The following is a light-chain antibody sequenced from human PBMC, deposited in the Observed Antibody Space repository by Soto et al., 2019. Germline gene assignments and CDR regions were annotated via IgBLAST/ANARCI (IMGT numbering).Light chain of an antibody. V-gene: IGLV2-14*03. CDR2: DVS. J-gene: IGLJ2*01. Sequence: QSVLTQPASVSGSPGQSLTISCTGTSSDIGAYNSVSWYQQHPGEAPQLVIYDVSYRPSGISSRFSGSKSGNTASLTISGLQAEDEADYFCSSYAASGARVFGGGTQLTVL. CDR3: SSYAASGARV. CDR1: SSDIGAYNS.